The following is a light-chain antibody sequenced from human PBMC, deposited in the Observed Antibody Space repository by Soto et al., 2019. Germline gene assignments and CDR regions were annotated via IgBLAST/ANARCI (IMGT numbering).Light chain of an antibody. V-gene: IGKV1-12*01. Sequence: DIQLTQSPSTLSASVGDRVTITCRASQSINGWLAWYQQKPGQAPNLLIYAASSLQSGVPSRFSGSGFGSDFTLTISSLQPEDSAIYYCQQADTFPITFGQGTRLEI. CDR3: QQADTFPIT. J-gene: IGKJ5*01. CDR1: QSINGW. CDR2: AAS.